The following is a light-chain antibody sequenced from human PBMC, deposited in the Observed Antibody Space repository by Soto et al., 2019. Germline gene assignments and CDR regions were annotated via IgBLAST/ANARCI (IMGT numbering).Light chain of an antibody. CDR3: SSYTGSSTSVI. V-gene: IGLV2-14*03. CDR2: DVS. CDR1: SSYVGTYNY. J-gene: IGLJ2*01. Sequence: QSALTQPASVSGSPGQSITISCTGTSSYVGTYNYVSWYQQHPGKAPKVMIYDVSNRPSGVSNRFSGSKSGNTASLTISGLQAEDEADYYCSSYTGSSTSVIFGGGTKLTVL.